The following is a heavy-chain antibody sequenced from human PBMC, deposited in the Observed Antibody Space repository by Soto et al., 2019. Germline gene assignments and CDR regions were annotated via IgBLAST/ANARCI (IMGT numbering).Heavy chain of an antibody. V-gene: IGHV4-39*01. CDR2: VYYTGST. D-gene: IGHD4-4*01. CDR1: GNSISGTSSF. J-gene: IGHJ4*02. Sequence: SETLSLTCTVSGNSISGTSSFWAWIRQPPGKNLEWIGSVYYTGSTYYNSSLKSRVSISIDTSKKQFSLSLNSVTAADTAVYKCTGRVRSTGFLDYWGQGALVTVSS. CDR3: TGRVRSTGFLDY.